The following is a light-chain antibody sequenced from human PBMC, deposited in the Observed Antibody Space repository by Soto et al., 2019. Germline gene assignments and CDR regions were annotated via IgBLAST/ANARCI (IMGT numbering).Light chain of an antibody. CDR1: QGIGSY. Sequence: IQLTQSPSFLSASVGDRVTITCRASQGIGSYLAWYQQKPGKAPKLLIYAASSLQSGVPSRFSGSGSGTDFTLTISSLQPEDFATYYCLQDYNYPWTFGQGTKVDI. V-gene: IGKV1-6*01. CDR2: AAS. J-gene: IGKJ1*01. CDR3: LQDYNYPWT.